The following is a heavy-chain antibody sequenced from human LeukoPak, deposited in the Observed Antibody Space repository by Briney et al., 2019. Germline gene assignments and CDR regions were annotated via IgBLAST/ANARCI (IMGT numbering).Heavy chain of an antibody. J-gene: IGHJ4*02. CDR3: TKSDYFDP. Sequence: PGGSLRLSCGASGFXLTNYWMNWVRQAPGKGLEWVSRIKSDGTITTYADSVKGRFTISRDNAKNTLYLQMNSLRAEDTAMYYCTKSDYFDPWGQGTLVIVSS. V-gene: IGHV3-74*01. CDR1: GFXLTNYW. CDR2: IKSDGTIT.